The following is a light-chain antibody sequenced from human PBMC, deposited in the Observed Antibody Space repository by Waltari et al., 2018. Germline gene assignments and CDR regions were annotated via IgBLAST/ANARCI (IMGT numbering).Light chain of an antibody. CDR2: GAS. V-gene: IGKV3-15*01. CDR1: QSVSSH. Sequence: VMTQSPVTVSVSPGERATLTCRASQSVSSHVAWYQQRLGQAPRLLIYGASTRATGIPARFSGSGSGTEFTLTISSLQPDDFAIYYCQQYYSWPPAPTFDQGP. J-gene: IGKJ1*01. CDR3: QQYYSWPPAPT.